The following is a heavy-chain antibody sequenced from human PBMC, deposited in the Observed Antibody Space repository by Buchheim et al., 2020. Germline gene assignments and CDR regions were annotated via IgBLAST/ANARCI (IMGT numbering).Heavy chain of an antibody. D-gene: IGHD3-10*01. CDR2: IKYDGRNT. CDR1: GFTFTDYA. Sequence: QVHLVESGGGVVQPGRSLRLSCAASGFTFTDYAMHWVRQAPGKGLEWVATIKYDGRNTYYVDSVKGRFTLSRDNSTNTLNLQMDSLRAEDTAVYYCARGRAYYYGSGSYARFDYWGQGA. J-gene: IGHJ4*02. V-gene: IGHV3-33*01. CDR3: ARGRAYYYGSGSYARFDY.